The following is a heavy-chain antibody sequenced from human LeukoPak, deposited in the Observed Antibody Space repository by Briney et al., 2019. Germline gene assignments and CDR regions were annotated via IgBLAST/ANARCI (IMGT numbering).Heavy chain of an antibody. V-gene: IGHV4-39*01. CDR2: LHFSGTP. CDR3: TRGGDPYKVGNF. CDR1: DDSISTNSYY. Sequence: SETLSLTCTVSDDSISTNSYYWSWIRQPPGKGLECIGTLHFSGTPYYSPSLNSRLSISVDTSKKQFSLKLRSVTATDTAVYYCTRGGDPYKVGNFWGQGTLVTVSS. D-gene: IGHD2-21*01. J-gene: IGHJ4*02.